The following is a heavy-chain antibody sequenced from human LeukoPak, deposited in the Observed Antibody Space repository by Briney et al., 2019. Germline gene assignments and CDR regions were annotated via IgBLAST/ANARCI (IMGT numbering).Heavy chain of an antibody. D-gene: IGHD3-22*01. Sequence: GASVKVACKASGYTFTNNYIHWVRQAPGQGLQWMGMINPSGGSTRYAQKFQGRVTMTRDMSTSTVYMELSSLRSEDTAVYFCARGRTTHSYASSGFYPRDYWGQGTLVTVSS. CDR2: INPSGGST. CDR1: GYTFTNNY. CDR3: ARGRTTHSYASSGFYPRDY. V-gene: IGHV1-46*01. J-gene: IGHJ4*02.